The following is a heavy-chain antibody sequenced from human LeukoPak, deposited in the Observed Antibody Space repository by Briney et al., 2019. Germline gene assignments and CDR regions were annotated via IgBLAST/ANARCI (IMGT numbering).Heavy chain of an antibody. CDR1: GYTFTSYG. Sequence: GASVKVSCKASGYTFTSYGISWVRQAPGQGLEWMGWISAYNGNTNYAQKLQGRVTMTTDTSTSTAYMELGSLRSDDTAVYYCGRXRLXFGDFPSYGMDVWGQGTTVTVSS. V-gene: IGHV1-18*01. J-gene: IGHJ6*02. D-gene: IGHD3-10*01. CDR3: GRXRLXFGDFPSYGMDV. CDR2: ISAYNGNT.